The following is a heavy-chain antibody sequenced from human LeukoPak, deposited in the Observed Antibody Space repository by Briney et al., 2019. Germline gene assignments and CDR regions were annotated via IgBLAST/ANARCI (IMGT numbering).Heavy chain of an antibody. J-gene: IGHJ5*02. CDR3: ARASTEYAVTDGFDT. CDR2: VSFGSSHI. Sequence: AGYLRLSSAASGFTFKDFTMNWVPQSQGHGLQWVSYVSFGSSHIFYADSLKGRFTISRDDSKSSVYLEMTSLRTDDTAVYYCARASTEYAVTDGFDTWGPGALVTVSS. V-gene: IGHV3-21*04. CDR1: GFTFKDFT. D-gene: IGHD4-17*01.